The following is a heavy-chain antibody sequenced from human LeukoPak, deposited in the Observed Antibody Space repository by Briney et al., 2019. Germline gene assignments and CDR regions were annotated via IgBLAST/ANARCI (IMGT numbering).Heavy chain of an antibody. CDR3: ARGGHGVYSSGWYVY. Sequence: ASVKVSCKASGYTFTSYYMHWVRQAPGQGLEWMGIINPSGGSTSYAQKFQGRVTMTRDTSTSTVYMELSSLRSKDTAVYYCARGGHGVYSSGWYVYWGQGTLVTVSS. D-gene: IGHD6-19*01. J-gene: IGHJ4*02. CDR2: INPSGGST. V-gene: IGHV1-46*01. CDR1: GYTFTSYY.